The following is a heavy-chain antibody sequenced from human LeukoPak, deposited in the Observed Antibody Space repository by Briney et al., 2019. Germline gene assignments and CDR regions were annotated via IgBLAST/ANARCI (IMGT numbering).Heavy chain of an antibody. Sequence: ASVKVSCKASGYTFTSYYMHWVRRAPGQGLEWMGIINPSGGSTSYAQKFQGRVTMTRDTSTSTVYMELSSLRSEDTAVYYCARAPAGGYGGNSGLLVYWGQGTLVTVSS. CDR1: GYTFTSYY. J-gene: IGHJ4*02. V-gene: IGHV1-46*01. D-gene: IGHD4-23*01. CDR2: INPSGGST. CDR3: ARAPAGGYGGNSGLLVY.